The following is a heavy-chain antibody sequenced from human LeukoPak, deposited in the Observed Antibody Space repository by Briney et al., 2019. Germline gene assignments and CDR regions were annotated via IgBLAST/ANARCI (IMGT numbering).Heavy chain of an antibody. D-gene: IGHD2-2*01. J-gene: IGHJ3*02. Sequence: SETLSLTCTVSGGSVSSYYWSWVRRPPGRGLEWIAYLSHSGSSDSNPSLTSRVTTLVDTFKNQFSLKLTSVTAADTAVYYCARARYANAWYAFDIWGHGTMVTASS. V-gene: IGHV4-59*02. CDR1: GGSVSSYY. CDR2: LSHSGSS. CDR3: ARARYANAWYAFDI.